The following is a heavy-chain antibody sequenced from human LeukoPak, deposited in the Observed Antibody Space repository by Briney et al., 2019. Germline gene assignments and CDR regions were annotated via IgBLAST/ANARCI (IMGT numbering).Heavy chain of an antibody. J-gene: IGHJ4*02. D-gene: IGHD5-18*01. Sequence: SETLSLTCTVSGGSIGSYYWSWIRQPPGKGLEWIGYIYYSGSTNYNPSLKSRVTISVDTSKNQFSLKLSSVTAADTAVYYCARSSYSYGYDFDYWGQGTLVTVSS. CDR1: GGSIGSYY. CDR3: ARSSYSYGYDFDY. V-gene: IGHV4-59*01. CDR2: IYYSGST.